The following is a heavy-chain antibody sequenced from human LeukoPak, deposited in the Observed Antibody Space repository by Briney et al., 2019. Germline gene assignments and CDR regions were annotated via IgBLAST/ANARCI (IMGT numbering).Heavy chain of an antibody. D-gene: IGHD5-12*01. Sequence: SETLSLTCAVSGYSISSGYYWSWIRQPPGKGLEWIGYIYYSGSTNYNPSLKSRVTISVDTSKNQFSLKLSSVTAADTAVYYCARGRPSGYYWAYYYMDVWGKGTTVTVSS. CDR3: ARGRPSGYYWAYYYMDV. CDR2: IYYSGST. J-gene: IGHJ6*03. CDR1: GYSISSGYY. V-gene: IGHV4-61*01.